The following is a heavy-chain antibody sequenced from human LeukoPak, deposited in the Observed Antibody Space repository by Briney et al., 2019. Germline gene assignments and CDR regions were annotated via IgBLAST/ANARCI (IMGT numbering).Heavy chain of an antibody. D-gene: IGHD6-13*01. CDR1: GLTFSSYG. CDR2: IRYDESNK. V-gene: IGHV3-30*02. Sequence: GGSLRLSCAASGLTFSSYGMHWVRQAPGKGLEWVAFIRYDESNKYYADSVKGRFTISRDNSKNTLYLQMNSLRAEDTAVYYCATTIAAAGVDYWGQGTLVTVSS. CDR3: ATTIAAAGVDY. J-gene: IGHJ4*02.